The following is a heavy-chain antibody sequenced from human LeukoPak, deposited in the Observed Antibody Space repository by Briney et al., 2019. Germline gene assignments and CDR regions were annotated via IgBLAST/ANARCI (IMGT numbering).Heavy chain of an antibody. CDR2: IYYSGST. D-gene: IGHD1-26*01. J-gene: IGHJ4*02. CDR3: ARGQGSGSYFDY. V-gene: IGHV4-59*01. Sequence: SETLSLTCTFSGGSISSYYWSCSRQPPGKGLEGMGYIYYSGSTNYNPSLKSRLTISVHTSTNPFSLKLSSVTAADTAVYYCARGQGSGSYFDYWGQGTLVTVSS. CDR1: GGSISSYY.